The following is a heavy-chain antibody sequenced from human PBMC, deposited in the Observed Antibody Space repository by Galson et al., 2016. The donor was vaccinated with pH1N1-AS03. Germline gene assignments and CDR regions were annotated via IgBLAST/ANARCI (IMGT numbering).Heavy chain of an antibody. Sequence: SLRLSCAASGFTFSSHSMHWARQAPDEGLEWVAGISYHGNNKFYAHSVKGRFTISRDSLQNTLDLQMNSLSAEDSAVYFCARETIRAGEFDLWGRRTVVTVSS. CDR3: ARETIRAGEFDL. D-gene: IGHD1-26*01. CDR1: GFTFSSHS. V-gene: IGHV3-30-3*01. CDR2: ISYHGNNK. J-gene: IGHJ3*01.